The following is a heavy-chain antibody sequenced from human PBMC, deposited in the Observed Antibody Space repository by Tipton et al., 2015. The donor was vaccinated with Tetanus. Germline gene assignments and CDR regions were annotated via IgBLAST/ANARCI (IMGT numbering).Heavy chain of an antibody. CDR1: GGSISSYY. J-gene: IGHJ4*02. V-gene: IGHV4-59*01. D-gene: IGHD3-10*01. CDR2: IYYSGST. CDR3: ASARGAYAYFDY. Sequence: TLSLTCTVSGGSISSYYWSWIRQPPGKGLEWIGYIYYSGSTNYNPSLKSRVTISVDTSKNQFSLKLSSVTAADTAVYYCASARGAYAYFDYWGQGTLVTVSS.